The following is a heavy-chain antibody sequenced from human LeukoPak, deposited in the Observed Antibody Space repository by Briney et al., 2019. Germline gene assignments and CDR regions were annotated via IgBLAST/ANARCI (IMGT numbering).Heavy chain of an antibody. CDR1: GFTFSSYG. CDR2: ISYDGSNK. CDR3: ARSGYYYYGLDV. V-gene: IGHV3-30*03. J-gene: IGHJ6*02. Sequence: GGSLRLSCAASGFTFSSYGMHWVRQAPGKGLEWVAVISYDGSNKYYADSVKGRFTISRDNAKNSLYLHMNSLRAEDTAVYYCARSGYYYYGLDVWGQGTTVTVSS.